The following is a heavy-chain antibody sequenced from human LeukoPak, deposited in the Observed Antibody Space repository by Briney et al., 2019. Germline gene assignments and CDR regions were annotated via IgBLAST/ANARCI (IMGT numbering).Heavy chain of an antibody. Sequence: PGGSLRLSCAASGFTFDDYTMHWVRQAPGKGLEWVSLISWDGGSTYYADSVKGRFTISRDNSKNSLYLQMNSLRTEDTALYYCAKDTTPTYCSSTSCHTYGMDVWGQGTTVTVSS. CDR1: GFTFDDYT. J-gene: IGHJ6*02. CDR3: AKDTTPTYCSSTSCHTYGMDV. V-gene: IGHV3-43*01. CDR2: ISWDGGST. D-gene: IGHD2-2*02.